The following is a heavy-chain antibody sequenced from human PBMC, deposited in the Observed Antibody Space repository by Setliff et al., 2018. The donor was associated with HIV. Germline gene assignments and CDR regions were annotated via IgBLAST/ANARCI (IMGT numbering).Heavy chain of an antibody. Sequence: SETLSLTCAVQGGSFTNYHWTWIRQPPGKGLEWIGEINHSGTTNYNPSLKSRVIMSIDTSKNQFSLKLTSVTAADTAVYYCATLHSSGWPYYSDYWGQGILVTVSS. V-gene: IGHV4-34*01. D-gene: IGHD6-19*01. CDR1: GGSFTNYH. J-gene: IGHJ4*02. CDR3: ATLHSSGWPYYSDY. CDR2: INHSGTT.